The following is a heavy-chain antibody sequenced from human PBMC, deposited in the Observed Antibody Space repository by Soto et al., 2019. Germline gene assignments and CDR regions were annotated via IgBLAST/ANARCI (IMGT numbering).Heavy chain of an antibody. CDR3: AKSPSRYCSGGSCYTAFDY. CDR2: ISWNSGSI. J-gene: IGHJ4*02. Sequence: LRLSCAASGITFDDYAMHWFRQAPGKGLEWVSGISWNSGSIGYADSVKGRFTISRDNAKNSLYLQMNSLRAEDTALYYCAKSPSRYCSGGSCYTAFDYWGQGTLVTVSS. CDR1: GITFDDYA. V-gene: IGHV3-9*01. D-gene: IGHD2-15*01.